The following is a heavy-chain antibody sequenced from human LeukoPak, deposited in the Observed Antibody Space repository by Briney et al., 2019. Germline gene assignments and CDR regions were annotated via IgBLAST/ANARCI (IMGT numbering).Heavy chain of an antibody. Sequence: VASVKVSCKASGYTFTSYGISWVRQAPGQGLEWMGWISAYNGNTNYAQKLQGRVTMTTDTSTSTAYMELRSLRSDDTAVYCCARDTRRCSSTSCYGGYWGQGTLVTVSS. CDR2: ISAYNGNT. CDR3: ARDTRRCSSTSCYGGY. CDR1: GYTFTSYG. D-gene: IGHD2-2*01. V-gene: IGHV1-18*01. J-gene: IGHJ4*02.